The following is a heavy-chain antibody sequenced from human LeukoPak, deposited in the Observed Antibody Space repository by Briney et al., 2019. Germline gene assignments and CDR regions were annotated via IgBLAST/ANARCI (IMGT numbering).Heavy chain of an antibody. CDR3: ARHEVATISWGVDY. V-gene: IGHV3-74*01. Sequence: GGSLRLSCAASGFTFSSYWMHWVRQAPGKGLVWVSRINSDGSSTSYADSVKGRFTISRDNAKNTLYLQMNSLRAEDTAVCYCARHEVATISWGVDYWGQGTLVTVSS. J-gene: IGHJ4*02. CDR1: GFTFSSYW. D-gene: IGHD5-12*01. CDR2: INSDGSST.